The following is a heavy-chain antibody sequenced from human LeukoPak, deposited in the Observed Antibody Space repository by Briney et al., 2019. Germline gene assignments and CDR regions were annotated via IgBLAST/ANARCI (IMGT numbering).Heavy chain of an antibody. Sequence: GASVKVSCKASGYTFTSYVISWLRQAPGQGPEWMGWISAYNGNTNYAQKFQGRVSMTTDTSTSTAYMEVRSLRSDDTAVYYCASWAGICSTSSCSATPLDYWGQGTPVIVSS. D-gene: IGHD2-2*01. CDR1: GYTFTSYV. CDR3: ASWAGICSTSSCSATPLDY. CDR2: ISAYNGNT. J-gene: IGHJ4*02. V-gene: IGHV1-18*01.